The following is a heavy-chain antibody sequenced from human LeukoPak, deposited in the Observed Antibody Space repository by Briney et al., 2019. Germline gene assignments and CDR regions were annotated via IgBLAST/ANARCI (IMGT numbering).Heavy chain of an antibody. CDR3: AREGAGGILTGYSEGGYFDY. J-gene: IGHJ4*02. CDR1: GFTFSSYA. Sequence: PGGSLRLSCAASGFTFSSYAMSWVRQAPGKGLEWVSAISGSGGSTYYADSVKGRFTISRDNAKNSLYLQMNSLRAEDTAVYYCAREGAGGILTGYSEGGYFDYWGQGTLVTVSS. CDR2: ISGSGGST. D-gene: IGHD3-9*01. V-gene: IGHV3-23*01.